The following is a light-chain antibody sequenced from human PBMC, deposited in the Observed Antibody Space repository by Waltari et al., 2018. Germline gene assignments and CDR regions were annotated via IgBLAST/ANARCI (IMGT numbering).Light chain of an antibody. CDR1: QIVKSN. CDR3: QQYNIRPPDT. Sequence: EIVMTQSPATLFVSPGERANLSCTASQIVKSNLAWYQQKPGQAPRLLIDGASTRVTGIPARFSGSGSVTEFTLTISSLQSEDSAVYFCQQYNIRPPDTFGQGTKLEIK. J-gene: IGKJ2*01. V-gene: IGKV3-15*01. CDR2: GAS.